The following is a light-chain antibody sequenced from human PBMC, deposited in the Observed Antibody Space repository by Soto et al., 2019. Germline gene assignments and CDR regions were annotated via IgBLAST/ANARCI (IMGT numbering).Light chain of an antibody. Sequence: EMVMTQSPATLSVSPGERATLSCRASQSLSSNLAWYQQKPGQAPRLLIYGASTRATGIPARFSGSGSGTEFTLTISSLQSEDFAVYYCQQCNNWPHTFGQGTKVEIK. CDR3: QQCNNWPHT. CDR2: GAS. V-gene: IGKV3-15*01. J-gene: IGKJ1*01. CDR1: QSLSSN.